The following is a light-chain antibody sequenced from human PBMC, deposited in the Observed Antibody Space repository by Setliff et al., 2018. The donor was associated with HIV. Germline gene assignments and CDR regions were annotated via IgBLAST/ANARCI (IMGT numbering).Light chain of an antibody. V-gene: IGLV2-23*01. J-gene: IGLJ1*01. Sequence: QSALAQPASVSGSPGQSITISCTGTSSDVGRYDLVSWYQQHPGKAPKLIIYQATKRPSGVSNRFSGSKSGNTASLTISGLQAEDEADYYCCSNTGSNTYVFGTGTKFTVL. CDR3: CSNTGSNTYV. CDR2: QAT. CDR1: SSDVGRYDL.